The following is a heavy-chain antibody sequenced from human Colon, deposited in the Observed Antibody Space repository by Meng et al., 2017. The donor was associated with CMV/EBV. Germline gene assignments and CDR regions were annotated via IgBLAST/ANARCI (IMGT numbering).Heavy chain of an antibody. Sequence: EVQLVESGGELVKPVGSLRLSCEASSFIFNNGGVNWDRQAPGKGLEWVGRIRTTREGGTTDYAAPVEGRFSISRDDSKNTVYLHMNNLNSDDTAVYFCSTDGSWGQGTLVTVSS. CDR3: STDGS. J-gene: IGHJ5*02. V-gene: IGHV3-15*07. D-gene: IGHD6-25*01. CDR1: SFIFNNGG. CDR2: IRTTREGGTT.